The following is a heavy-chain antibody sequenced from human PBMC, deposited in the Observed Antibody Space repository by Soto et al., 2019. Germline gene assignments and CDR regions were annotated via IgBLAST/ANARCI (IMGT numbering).Heavy chain of an antibody. CDR2: INHGGST. Sequence: PWETLYLNSAVYGGSFSGYYWSWIRQPPGKGLEWIGEINHGGSTNYNPSLKSRVTMSLDTSKNQFSLKLTSVTAADTSVYYCARGPEYYYGGSGYVDYWGRGTLFTVSS. CDR1: GGSFSGYY. D-gene: IGHD3-22*01. J-gene: IGHJ4*02. CDR3: ARGPEYYYGGSGYVDY. V-gene: IGHV4-34*01.